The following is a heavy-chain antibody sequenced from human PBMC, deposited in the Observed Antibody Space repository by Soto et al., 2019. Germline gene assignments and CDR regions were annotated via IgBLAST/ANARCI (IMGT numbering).Heavy chain of an antibody. CDR2: TYYRSRWYS. CDR3: ARSEEDSDYYYYGMDV. J-gene: IGHJ6*02. CDR1: GDSVSSNTAG. V-gene: IGHV6-1*01. D-gene: IGHD2-15*01. Sequence: PSETLSLTCDISGDSVSSNTAGWNWIRQSPSRGLEWLGRTYYRSRWYSDYAVSVRSRIDINADTSKNQVSLQLNSVTPEDTAVYYCARSEEDSDYYYYGMDVWGQGTTVTVSS.